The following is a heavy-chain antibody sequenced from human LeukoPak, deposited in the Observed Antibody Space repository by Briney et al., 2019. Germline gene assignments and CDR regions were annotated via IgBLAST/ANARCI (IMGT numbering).Heavy chain of an antibody. V-gene: IGHV4-30-2*01. CDR1: GASISSDGFY. CDR2: IYHTGGP. Sequence: PSQTLSLTCTVSGASISSDGFYWSWIRQPPGKGLEWIGYIYHTGGPYPNPSLKSRVTISIDNSKNQFSLRLNSVTAADTAVYYCGRVIPGGGHALDYWGQGTLVTVSS. J-gene: IGHJ4*02. D-gene: IGHD3-16*01. CDR3: GRVIPGGGHALDY.